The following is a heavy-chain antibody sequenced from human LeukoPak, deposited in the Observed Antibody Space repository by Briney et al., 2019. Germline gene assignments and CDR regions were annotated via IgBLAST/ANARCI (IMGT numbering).Heavy chain of an antibody. J-gene: IGHJ4*02. D-gene: IGHD2-2*01. CDR2: IIPIFGTA. V-gene: IGHV1-69*05. CDR3: ARSGAGVGYQLLLSK. CDR1: GATFSPYA. Sequence: VKLSCKASGATFSPYAISWVRQAPGQGLEWMGGIIPIFGTANYAQKFQGRVTITTDESTSTAYMELSSLRSEDTAVYYCARSGAGVGYQLLLSKWGQGTMVTVSS.